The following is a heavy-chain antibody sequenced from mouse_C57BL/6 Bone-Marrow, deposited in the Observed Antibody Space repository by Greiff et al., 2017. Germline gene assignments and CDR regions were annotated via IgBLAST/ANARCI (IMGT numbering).Heavy chain of an antibody. CDR3: ARGPLAYYAMDY. V-gene: IGHV1-55*01. CDR2: IYPGSGST. Sequence: QVQLQQPGAELVKPGASVKMSCKASGYTFTSYWITWVKRRPGQGLEWIGDIYPGSGSTNYNEKFKSKATLTVDTSSSTAYMQLSSLTSEDSAVYYCARGPLAYYAMDYWGQGTSVTVSS. J-gene: IGHJ4*01. CDR1: GYTFTSYW.